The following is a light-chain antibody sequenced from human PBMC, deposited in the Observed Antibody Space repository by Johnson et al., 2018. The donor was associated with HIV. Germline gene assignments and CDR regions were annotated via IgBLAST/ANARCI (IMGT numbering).Light chain of an antibody. CDR3: GTWASSLRSGF. Sequence: QSVLTQPPSVSAAPGQKVTISCSGSSSNIGNNYVSWYQQLPGTAPKLLIYENNKRPSGIPDRFSGSKSGTSATLGITGLQTRDEADYYCGTWASSLRSGFFGTGTKLTVL. CDR2: ENN. V-gene: IGLV1-51*02. CDR1: SSNIGNNY. J-gene: IGLJ1*01.